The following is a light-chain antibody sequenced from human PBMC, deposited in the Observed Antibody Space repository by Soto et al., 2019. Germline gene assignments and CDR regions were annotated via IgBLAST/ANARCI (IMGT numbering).Light chain of an antibody. J-gene: IGKJ2*01. CDR2: DAS. CDR3: HQYDNRPFT. Sequence: IQMTQSPSSLSASVGDRVTITCQASRDIDNYLNWYQQKPGKAPNLLIYDASNLETGVPLRFSGSRSGTQFTLTIISLQPEDIGTYYCHQYDNRPFTFGQGTKLEIK. V-gene: IGKV1-33*01. CDR1: RDIDNY.